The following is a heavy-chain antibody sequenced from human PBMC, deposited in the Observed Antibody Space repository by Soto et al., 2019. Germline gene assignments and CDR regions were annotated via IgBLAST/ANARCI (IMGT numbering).Heavy chain of an antibody. J-gene: IGHJ4*02. Sequence: SETLSLTCAVHGGSFSGYYWSWFRQPPGKGLEWIGEINHSGSTNYNPSLKSRVTISVGTSKNQFSLKLSSLTAADAAVYYCARGAVAGDIIYFDYWGQGTLVTVSS. V-gene: IGHV4-34*01. CDR2: INHSGST. CDR3: ARGAVAGDIIYFDY. CDR1: GGSFSGYY. D-gene: IGHD6-19*01.